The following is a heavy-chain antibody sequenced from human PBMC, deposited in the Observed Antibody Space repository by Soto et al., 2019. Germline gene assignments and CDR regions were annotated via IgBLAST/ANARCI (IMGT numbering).Heavy chain of an antibody. D-gene: IGHD3-10*01. CDR1: GGSVNSGLCY. Sequence: QVHLQESGPGLVKPSETLSLTCTISGGSVNSGLCYWTWIRQHPVKGLEWLGYIDSRGNTYYNPSLQSRLSIAVDTSKSQFSLSLRCVTAADTAVYYCASARPGIYFVLDYWGLGTQVTVSS. J-gene: IGHJ4*02. V-gene: IGHV4-31*03. CDR3: ASARPGIYFVLDY. CDR2: IDSRGNT.